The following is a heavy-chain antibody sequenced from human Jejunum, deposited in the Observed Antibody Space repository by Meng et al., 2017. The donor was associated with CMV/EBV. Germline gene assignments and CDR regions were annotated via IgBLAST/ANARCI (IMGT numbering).Heavy chain of an antibody. CDR1: GFTFSSYW. CDR3: TRDGTSGNFDY. J-gene: IGHJ4*02. Sequence: EVQVVESGGGLVQPGGSLRLSCAASGFTFSSYWMHWVRQAPGKGLVWVSRINSAGTTINYADSVKGRFIISRDNAKNTLYLQMNSLRAEDTAVYYCTRDGTSGNFDYWGQGTLVTVSS. CDR2: INSAGTTI. D-gene: IGHD1-26*01. V-gene: IGHV3-74*01.